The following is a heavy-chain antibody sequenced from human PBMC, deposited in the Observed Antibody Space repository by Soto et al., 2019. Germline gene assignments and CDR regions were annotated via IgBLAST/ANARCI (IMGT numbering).Heavy chain of an antibody. D-gene: IGHD2-2*01. J-gene: IGHJ5*02. V-gene: IGHV4-39*01. CDR2: IYYSGTS. CDR3: ARLHCDSPNCVPLDP. Sequence: QLQLQESGPGLVKPSETLSLTCTVSGGSIRDDRYYWGWIRQPPGKGLEWIGSIYYSGTSSYNPSLKSRVTLSVDTSKKQLSLRLSSVPAADTAVYYCARLHCDSPNCVPLDPWGQGTLVIVSS. CDR1: GGSIRDDRYY.